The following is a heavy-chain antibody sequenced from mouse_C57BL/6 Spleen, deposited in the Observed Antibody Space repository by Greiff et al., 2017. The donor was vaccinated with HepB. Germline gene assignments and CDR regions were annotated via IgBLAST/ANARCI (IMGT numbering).Heavy chain of an antibody. V-gene: IGHV1-82*01. J-gene: IGHJ2*01. CDR1: GYAFSSSW. Sequence: QVQLQQSGPELVKPGASVKISCKASGYAFSSSWMNWVKQRPGKGLEWIGRIYPGDGDTNYNGKFKGKATLTADKSSSTAYMQLSSLTSEDSAVYCCARSGVMVTTYYFDYWGQGTTLTVSS. D-gene: IGHD2-1*01. CDR3: ARSGVMVTTYYFDY. CDR2: IYPGDGDT.